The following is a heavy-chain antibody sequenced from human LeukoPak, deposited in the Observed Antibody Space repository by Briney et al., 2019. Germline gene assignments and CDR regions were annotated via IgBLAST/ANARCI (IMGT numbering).Heavy chain of an antibody. D-gene: IGHD6-19*01. CDR1: GYTFTNYD. J-gene: IGHJ4*02. CDR2: MNPNSGGT. Sequence: GASVKVSCKASGYTFTNYDINWVRQATGQGLEWMGWMNPNSGGTNYAQKFQGRVTMTRDTSISTAYMELSRLRSDDTAVYYCARGSLGWTSLGGWVPTYYFDYWGQGTLVTVSS. CDR3: ARGSLGWTSLGGWVPTYYFDY. V-gene: IGHV1-2*02.